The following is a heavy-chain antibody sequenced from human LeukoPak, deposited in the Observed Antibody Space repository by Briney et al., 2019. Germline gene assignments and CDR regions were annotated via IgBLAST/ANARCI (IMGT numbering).Heavy chain of an antibody. J-gene: IGHJ4*02. V-gene: IGHV1-8*01. D-gene: IGHD5-24*01. Sequence: ASLSVSSKASLYTLTSYAINWVRHAPGQGPEWRGWMNRNSGNTGYAQKFQGRVTLTRNTSISTAYMELCSLSSEDSAVYYGARVSAGWLQSLGYWGQGTLVTVSS. CDR3: ARVSAGWLQSLGY. CDR2: MNRNSGNT. CDR1: LYTLTSYA.